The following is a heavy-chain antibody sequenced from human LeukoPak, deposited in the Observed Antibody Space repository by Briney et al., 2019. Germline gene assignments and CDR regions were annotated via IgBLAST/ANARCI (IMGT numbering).Heavy chain of an antibody. Sequence: SVNLSLTCTVSGGSVSSGSNKWRCIRQPPGKGLEWNEDISYSGSASYNPSLRSRVTISVDTSTNQFSLTLGSVTAADTAVYYCATETECSGGSCYSYGWFDPWGQGTQVIVSS. CDR2: ISYSGSA. V-gene: IGHV4-61*01. CDR3: ATETECSGGSCYSYGWFDP. D-gene: IGHD2-15*01. CDR1: GGSVSSGSNK. J-gene: IGHJ5*02.